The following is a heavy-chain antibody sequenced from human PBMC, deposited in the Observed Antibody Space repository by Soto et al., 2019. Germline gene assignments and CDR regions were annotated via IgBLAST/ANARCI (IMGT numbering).Heavy chain of an antibody. CDR2: ISVYNGNK. CDR1: GYTISSYG. D-gene: IGHD2-15*01. J-gene: IGHJ4*02. CDR3: ARDCSGGSCSTAY. Sequence: QVQLVQSGAEVKKPGASVKVSCKASGYTISSYGISWVRQGPGQGLEWMGWISVYNGNKMYAQKFQGRVTMTTDTSTSTAYMELRSLRSDDTAVYYCARDCSGGSCSTAYWGQGTLVTVSS. V-gene: IGHV1-18*01.